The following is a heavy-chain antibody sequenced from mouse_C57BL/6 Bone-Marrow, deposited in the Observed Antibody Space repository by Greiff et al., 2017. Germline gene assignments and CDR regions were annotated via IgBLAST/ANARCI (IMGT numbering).Heavy chain of an antibody. Sequence: VQLQQPGAELVRPGTSVKLSCKASGYTFTSYWMHWVKQRPGQGLEWIGVIDPSDSYTNYNQKFKGKATLAVDTSSSTAYMQLSSLPSEDSAVYYCARSSWFAYWGQGTLVTVSA. CDR2: IDPSDSYT. CDR3: ARSSWFAY. J-gene: IGHJ3*01. V-gene: IGHV1-59*01. CDR1: GYTFTSYW.